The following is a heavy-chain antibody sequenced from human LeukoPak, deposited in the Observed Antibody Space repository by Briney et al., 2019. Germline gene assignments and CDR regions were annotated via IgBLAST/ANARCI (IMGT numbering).Heavy chain of an antibody. CDR3: ARDINGPSN. CDR1: GFTFSNYW. CDR2: INQTGNEK. D-gene: IGHD2-8*01. J-gene: IGHJ4*01. V-gene: IGHV3-7*01. Sequence: GGSLRLXCVASGFTFSNYWMSWVRQAPGKELEWVANINQTGNEKYYVDSVRGRFTISRDNAKNSLYLQMTILEAEDTAVYYCARDINGPSNWGQGVLVAVAS.